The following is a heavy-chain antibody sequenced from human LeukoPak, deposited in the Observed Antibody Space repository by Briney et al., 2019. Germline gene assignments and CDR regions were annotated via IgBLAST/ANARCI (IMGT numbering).Heavy chain of an antibody. V-gene: IGHV4-4*07. J-gene: IGHJ3*02. CDR3: ATIHPPDIVVVPAATNDAFDI. D-gene: IGHD2-2*01. Sequence: SETLSLTCTVSGGSISSYYWSWIRQPAGKGLEWIGRIYTSGSTNYNPSLKSRVTMSVDTSKNQFSLKLSSVTAADTAVYYCATIHPPDIVVVPAATNDAFDIWGQGTMVTVSS. CDR2: IYTSGST. CDR1: GGSISSYY.